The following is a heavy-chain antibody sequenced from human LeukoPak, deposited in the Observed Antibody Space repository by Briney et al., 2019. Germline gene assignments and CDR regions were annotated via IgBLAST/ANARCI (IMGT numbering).Heavy chain of an antibody. D-gene: IGHD6-13*01. CDR2: ISSSSTI. CDR3: ASPAVAGFFDY. CDR1: GFTFSSYS. J-gene: IGHJ4*02. V-gene: IGHV3-48*01. Sequence: GGSLRLSCAASGFTFSSYSMNWVRQAPGKGLEWVSYISSSSTIYYADSVKGRFTISRDNAKNSLYLQMNSLRAEDTAVYYCASPAVAGFFDYWGQGTLVTVSS.